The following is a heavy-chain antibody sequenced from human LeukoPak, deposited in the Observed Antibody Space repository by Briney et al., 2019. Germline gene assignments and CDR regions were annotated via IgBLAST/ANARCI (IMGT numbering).Heavy chain of an antibody. V-gene: IGHV3-74*01. J-gene: IGHJ1*01. D-gene: IGHD1-1*01. CDR2: INSDGSST. CDR1: GFTFSSYW. CDR3: ARGSTTAEYFQH. Sequence: PGGSLRLTCAASGFTFSSYWMHWVRQAPGKGLVWVSRINSDGSSTSYADSVKGRFTISRDNAKNTLYLQMNSLRAEDTAVYYCARGSTTAEYFQHWGQGTLVTVFS.